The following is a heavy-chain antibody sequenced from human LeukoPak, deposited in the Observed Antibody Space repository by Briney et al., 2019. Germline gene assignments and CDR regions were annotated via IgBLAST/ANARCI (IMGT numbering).Heavy chain of an antibody. V-gene: IGHV4-30-4*01. J-gene: IGHJ3*02. D-gene: IGHD6-13*01. Sequence: SETLSLTCTVSGGSISSGDYYWSWIRQPPGKGLEWIGYIYYSGSTYYNPSLKSRVTISVDKSKNQFSLKLSSVTAADTAVYYCAREQQLTTDDAFDIWGQGTMVTVSS. CDR2: IYYSGST. CDR1: GGSISSGDYY. CDR3: AREQQLTTDDAFDI.